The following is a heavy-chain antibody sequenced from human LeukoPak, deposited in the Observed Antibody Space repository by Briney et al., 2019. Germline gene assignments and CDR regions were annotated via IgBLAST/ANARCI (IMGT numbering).Heavy chain of an antibody. CDR1: GFTFSSYG. D-gene: IGHD2-15*01. CDR3: AKEVFDIVVVVAAPKGGAFDI. V-gene: IGHV3-30*18. Sequence: PGRSLRLSCAASGFTFSSYGMHWVRQAPGKGLEWVAVISYDGSNKYYADSVKGRFTISRDNSKNTLYLQMNSLRAEDTAVYYCAKEVFDIVVVVAAPKGGAFDIWGQGTMVTVSS. J-gene: IGHJ3*02. CDR2: ISYDGSNK.